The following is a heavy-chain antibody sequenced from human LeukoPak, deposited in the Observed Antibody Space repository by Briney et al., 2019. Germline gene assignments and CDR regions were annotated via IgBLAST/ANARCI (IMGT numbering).Heavy chain of an antibody. V-gene: IGHV4-38-2*01. Sequence: PSETLSLTCAVSGYSISSGYYWGWIRQPPGKGLEWIGSIYHSGSTYYNPSLKSRVTISVDTSKNQFSLKLSSVTAADTAVYYCARLGVNDAFDIWGQGTMVTVSS. D-gene: IGHD2-21*01. CDR2: IYHSGST. CDR1: GYSISSGYY. CDR3: ARLGVNDAFDI. J-gene: IGHJ3*02.